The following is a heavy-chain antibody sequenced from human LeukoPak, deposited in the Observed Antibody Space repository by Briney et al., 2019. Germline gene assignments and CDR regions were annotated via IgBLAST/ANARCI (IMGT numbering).Heavy chain of an antibody. CDR3: AKDSPNIAARPSYFDY. D-gene: IGHD6-6*01. J-gene: IGHJ4*02. CDR1: GFSFSSYG. V-gene: IGHV3-30*18. Sequence: PGRSLRLSCAASGFSFSSYGMHWVRQAPGKGLEWVAVISYDGSNKYYADSVKGRFTISRDNSKNTLYLQMNSLRAEDTAVYYCAKDSPNIAARPSYFDYWGQGTLVTVFS. CDR2: ISYDGSNK.